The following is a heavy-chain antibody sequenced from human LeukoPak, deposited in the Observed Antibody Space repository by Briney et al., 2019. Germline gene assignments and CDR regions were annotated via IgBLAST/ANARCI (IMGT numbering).Heavy chain of an antibody. CDR3: ARRDPITVTAFDY. D-gene: IGHD4-17*01. J-gene: IGHJ4*02. Sequence: GESLKISCRFSGFDFTRDWIGWVRLMPGKGLEWMGIIFPDDSDTRYSPSFQGQVTLSADKSISTAYLQWSSLKASDTAIYYCARRDPITVTAFDYWGPGTLVTVSS. CDR2: IFPDDSDT. V-gene: IGHV5-51*01. CDR1: GFDFTRDW.